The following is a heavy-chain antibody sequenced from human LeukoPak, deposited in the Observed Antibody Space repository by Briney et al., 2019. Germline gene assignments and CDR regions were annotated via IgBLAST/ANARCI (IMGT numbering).Heavy chain of an antibody. Sequence: SETLSLTCAVYGGSFSGYYWSWIRQPPGKGLEWIGEINHSGSTNYNPSLKSRVTISVDTSKNQFSLELSSVTAADTAVYYCARGVTEYYDFWSGSYYYYYYMDVWGKGTTVTVSS. D-gene: IGHD3-3*01. CDR3: ARGVTEYYDFWSGSYYYYYYMDV. CDR1: GGSFSGYY. J-gene: IGHJ6*03. V-gene: IGHV4-34*01. CDR2: INHSGST.